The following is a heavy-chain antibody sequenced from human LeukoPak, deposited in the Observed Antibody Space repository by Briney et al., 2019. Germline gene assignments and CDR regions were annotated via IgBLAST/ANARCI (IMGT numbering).Heavy chain of an antibody. V-gene: IGHV3-11*05. CDR2: ISSSTYT. Sequence: GGSLRLSCAASGFTFSDYYMSSIRQAPGKGLEWISYISSSTYTNYADSVKGRFTISRDNSKNTLYLQMNTLRAEDTAVYYCAKDSQEGVEEDNWGQGTLVTVSS. J-gene: IGHJ4*02. D-gene: IGHD3-16*01. CDR3: AKDSQEGVEEDN. CDR1: GFTFSDYY.